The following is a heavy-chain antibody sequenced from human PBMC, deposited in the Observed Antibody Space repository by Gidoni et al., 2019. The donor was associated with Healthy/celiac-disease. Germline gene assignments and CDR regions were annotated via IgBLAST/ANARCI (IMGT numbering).Heavy chain of an antibody. D-gene: IGHD3-16*01. J-gene: IGHJ6*02. CDR3: ARDQGRFAYYYYGMDV. V-gene: IGHV3-33*01. Sequence: QVQLVESGGGVVKPGRSLRLSCAASGFTFSSNGMHWVRQAPGKGLEWVAVIWYDGSNKYYADSVKGRFTISRDNSKNTLYLQMNSLRAEDTAVYYCARDQGRFAYYYYGMDVWGQGTTVTVSS. CDR2: IWYDGSNK. CDR1: GFTFSSNG.